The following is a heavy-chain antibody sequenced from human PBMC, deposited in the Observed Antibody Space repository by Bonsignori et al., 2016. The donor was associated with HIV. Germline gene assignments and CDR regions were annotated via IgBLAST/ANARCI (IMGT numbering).Heavy chain of an antibody. J-gene: IGHJ3*02. V-gene: IGHV4-34*01. CDR3: ARAPPRVGYNWGKGRAFDI. Sequence: WIRQPPGKGLEWIGEINHSGSTNYNPSLKSRVTISVDTSKNQFSLKLSSVTAADTAVYYCARAPPRVGYNWGKGRAFDIWGQGTMVTVSS. D-gene: IGHD5-24*01. CDR2: INHSGST.